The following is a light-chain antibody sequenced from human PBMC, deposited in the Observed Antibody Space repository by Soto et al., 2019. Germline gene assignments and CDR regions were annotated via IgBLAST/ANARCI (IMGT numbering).Light chain of an antibody. J-gene: IGLJ3*02. CDR3: SSYTRSATLGV. Sequence: QSASVSGSPGQSITISCTGTSTDVGGYNYVSWYQQHPGKAPKLMIYEVNNRPSGVSDRFSGSKSGNTASLTISGLQAEDEADYYGSSYTRSATLGVFGGGTKLTVL. V-gene: IGLV2-14*01. CDR2: EVN. CDR1: STDVGGYNY.